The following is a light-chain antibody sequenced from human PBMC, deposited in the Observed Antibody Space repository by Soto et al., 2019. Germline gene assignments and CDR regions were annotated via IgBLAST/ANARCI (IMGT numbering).Light chain of an antibody. CDR3: QQYDNRLT. CDR2: DAS. J-gene: IGKJ4*01. V-gene: IGKV1-33*01. Sequence: DIQMTQSPSSLSASVGDRVTITCQASQDIRNSLNWYQQKPGTAPKLLIYDASNLETGVPSRFSGSGSATDFPFTISSLQPEDIATYYCQQYDNRLTFGGGTKVEIK. CDR1: QDIRNS.